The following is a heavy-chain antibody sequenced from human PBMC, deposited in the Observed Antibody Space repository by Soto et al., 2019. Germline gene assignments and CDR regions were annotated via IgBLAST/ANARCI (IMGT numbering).Heavy chain of an antibody. Sequence: GGSLRLSCAASGFTFSNYAMIWIRQVPGKGLEWVSGLYGSGGGIHYADSVKGRFTISRDNSAYSVYLQMNNLRVEDTAVYYCAKDDIAFDGVWLAHVWGQGTVVTVSS. CDR2: LYGSGGGI. D-gene: IGHD3-9*01. J-gene: IGHJ4*02. V-gene: IGHV3-23*01. CDR1: GFTFSNYA. CDR3: AKDDIAFDGVWLAHV.